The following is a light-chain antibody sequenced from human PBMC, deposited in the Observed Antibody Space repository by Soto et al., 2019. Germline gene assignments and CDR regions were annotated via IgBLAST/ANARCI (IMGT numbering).Light chain of an antibody. CDR3: RSYTSSSTPSV. V-gene: IGLV2-14*01. J-gene: IGLJ1*01. CDR1: ISDVGGYNY. Sequence: QSLLTQPASVSGSPGPSITISCTGTISDVGGYNYVSWYQQLPGKAPKLMIYEVSNRPSGVSNRFSGSKSGNTASLTISGLQAEDEADYYCRSYTSSSTPSVFGTGTKVTVL. CDR2: EVS.